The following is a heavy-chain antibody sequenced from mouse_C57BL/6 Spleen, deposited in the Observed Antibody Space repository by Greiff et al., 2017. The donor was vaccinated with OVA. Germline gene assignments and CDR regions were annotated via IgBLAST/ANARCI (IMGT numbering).Heavy chain of an antibody. CDR3: TRCYVYDEACFVY. CDR2: IYPGNSDT. J-gene: IGHJ3*01. V-gene: IGHV1-5*01. CDR1: GYTFTSYW. Sequence: DVQLQESGTVLARPGASVKMSCKTSGYTFTSYWMHWVKQRPGQGLEWIGAIYPGNSDTSYNQKFKGKAKLTAVTSASTAYMELSSLTNEDSAVYYCTRCYVYDEACFVYWGQGTLVTVSA. D-gene: IGHD2-2*01.